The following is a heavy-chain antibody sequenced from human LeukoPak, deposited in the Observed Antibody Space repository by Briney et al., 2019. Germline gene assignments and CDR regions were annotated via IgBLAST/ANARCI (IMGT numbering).Heavy chain of an antibody. CDR3: STYYYDSSGYYHFDY. J-gene: IGHJ4*02. Sequence: ASVKVSCKASGGTFSSYAISWVRQAPGQGLEWMGGIIPIFGTANYAQKFQGRVTITADESTSTAYMELGSLRSEDTAVYYCSTYYYDSSGYYHFDYWGQGTLVTVSS. V-gene: IGHV1-69*13. D-gene: IGHD3-22*01. CDR1: GGTFSSYA. CDR2: IIPIFGTA.